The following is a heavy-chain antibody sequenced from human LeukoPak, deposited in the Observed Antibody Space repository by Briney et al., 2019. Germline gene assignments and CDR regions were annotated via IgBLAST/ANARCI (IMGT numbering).Heavy chain of an antibody. Sequence: PGGSLRLSCAASGFTFTKYWMTWVRQAPGKGLEWVGNIKQDGSDKNYMDSVKGRFTISRDNTKNSVYLQMSSLRAEDTAVYYCARAATTLPTDYWGQGTLVTVSS. J-gene: IGHJ4*02. CDR1: GFTFTKYW. CDR3: ARAATTLPTDY. CDR2: IKQDGSDK. D-gene: IGHD4-17*01. V-gene: IGHV3-7*01.